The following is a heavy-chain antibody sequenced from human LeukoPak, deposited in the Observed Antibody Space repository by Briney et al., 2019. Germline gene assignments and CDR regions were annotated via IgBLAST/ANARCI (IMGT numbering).Heavy chain of an antibody. J-gene: IGHJ4*02. CDR3: ARGYSSGSN. CDR1: GFTXXXYS. Sequence: RLSCXXXGFTXXXYSMNWVRQAPGKGLEWVSSISSSSSYIYYADSVKGRFTISRDNAKNSLYLQMNSLRAEDTAVYYCARGYSSGSNWGQGTLVTVSS. V-gene: IGHV3-21*01. CDR2: ISSSSSYI. D-gene: IGHD6-19*01.